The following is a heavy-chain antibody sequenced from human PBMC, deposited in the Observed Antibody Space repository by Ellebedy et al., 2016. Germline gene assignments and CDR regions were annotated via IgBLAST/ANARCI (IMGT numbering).Heavy chain of an antibody. CDR3: ARAHYGSGSYSHFDY. CDR2: INPSGGST. D-gene: IGHD3-10*01. CDR1: GYTFTSYY. J-gene: IGHJ4*02. V-gene: IGHV1-46*01. Sequence: ASVKVSCKASGYTFTSYYIHWVRQAPGQGLEWMGIINPSGGSTRYAQKLQGRVTMTRDTSTSTVYMELSSLRSEDTAVYYCARAHYGSGSYSHFDYWGQGTLVTVSS.